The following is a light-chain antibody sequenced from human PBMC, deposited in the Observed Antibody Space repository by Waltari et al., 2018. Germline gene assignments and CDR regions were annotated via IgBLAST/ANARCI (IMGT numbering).Light chain of an antibody. J-gene: IGKJ1*01. CDR2: AAS. CDR1: QAIRSD. Sequence: DIQMTQSPSSLSASVGDRVTITCRASQAIRSDLGWYQQKPGKAPKRLIYAASSLQSGVPSRFSGSGSGTDFTLTISSLQPEDFATYYCLQHSSYPWTFGQGTKVEIK. CDR3: LQHSSYPWT. V-gene: IGKV1-17*01.